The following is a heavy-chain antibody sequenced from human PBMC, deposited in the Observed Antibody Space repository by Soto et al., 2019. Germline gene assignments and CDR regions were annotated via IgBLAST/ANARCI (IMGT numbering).Heavy chain of an antibody. CDR3: ARRRPTGYYNY. D-gene: IGHD3-9*01. CDR2: IGSSSDYT. V-gene: IGHV3-11*05. CDR1: GFPFRDYY. Sequence: QEQLVESGGDLVKPGGSLRLSCAASGFPFRDYYMSWVRQAPGKGLEWVSFIGSSSDYTNYTDSVKGRFTISRDNAKNSLYLQMNSLRAEDTALYYCARRRPTGYYNYWGQGTLVTVSA. J-gene: IGHJ4*02.